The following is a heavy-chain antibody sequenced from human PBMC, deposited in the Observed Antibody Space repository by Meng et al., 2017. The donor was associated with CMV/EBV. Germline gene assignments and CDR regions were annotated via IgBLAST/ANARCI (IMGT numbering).Heavy chain of an antibody. CDR1: TFTRYD. V-gene: IGHV1-8*03. Sequence: TFTRYDINWVRQATGQGLEWMGWMNPNSGNTGYAQKFQGRVTITRNTSISTAYMELSSLRAEDTAVYYCAKAGHPSWFGEKGNYFDYWGQGTLVTVSS. CDR2: MNPNSGNT. J-gene: IGHJ4*02. D-gene: IGHD3-10*01. CDR3: AKAGHPSWFGEKGNYFDY.